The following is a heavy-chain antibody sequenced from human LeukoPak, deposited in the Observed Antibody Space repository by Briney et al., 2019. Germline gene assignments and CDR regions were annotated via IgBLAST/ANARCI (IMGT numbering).Heavy chain of an antibody. CDR3: ARGAVDYTPVGRYYYNMDV. V-gene: IGHV3-7*04. Sequence: GGSLRLSCTGSGFTISGFWMSWVRQLPGKGLEWVAYMNQDGSEKTYVDSVKGRSTISRDHAQNSLFLQVNNLTVEDTAVYYCARGAVDYTPVGRYYYNMDVWGQGTTVTVSS. CDR1: GFTISGFW. D-gene: IGHD3-3*01. CDR2: MNQDGSEK. J-gene: IGHJ6*02.